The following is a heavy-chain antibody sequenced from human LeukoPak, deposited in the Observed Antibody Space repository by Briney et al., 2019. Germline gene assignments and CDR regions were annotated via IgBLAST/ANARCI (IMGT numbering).Heavy chain of an antibody. V-gene: IGHV1-69*01. CDR1: GGTFSSYA. J-gene: IGHJ4*02. D-gene: IGHD2-2*01. CDR3: ASPLGYCSSTSCPWGRFGLF. Sequence: GASVKVSCKASGGTFSSYAISWVRQAPGQGLEWMGGIIPIFGTANYAQKFQGRVTITADESTSTAYMELSSQRSEDTAVYYCASPLGYCSSTSCPWGRFGLFWGQGTLVTVSS. CDR2: IIPIFGTA.